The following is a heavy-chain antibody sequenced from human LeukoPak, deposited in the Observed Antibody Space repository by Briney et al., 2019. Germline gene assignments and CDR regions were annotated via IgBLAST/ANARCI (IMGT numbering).Heavy chain of an antibody. V-gene: IGHV1-18*01. D-gene: IGHD2-2*01. CDR1: GYTFTSYG. CDR3: AREGAPYCSSTSCYYYYGMDV. J-gene: IGHJ6*02. CDR2: ISAYNGNT. Sequence: ASVKVSCKASGYTFTSYGISWVRQVPGQGLEWMGWISAYNGNTNYAQKLQGRVTMTTDTSTSTAYMELRSLRSDDTAVYYCAREGAPYCSSTSCYYYYGMDVWGQGTTVTVSS.